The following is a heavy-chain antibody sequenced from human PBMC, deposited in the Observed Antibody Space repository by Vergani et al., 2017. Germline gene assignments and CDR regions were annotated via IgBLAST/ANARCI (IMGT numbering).Heavy chain of an antibody. CDR2: IKQDGSEK. CDR1: GFTFSRYW. CDR3: TRGYCSTSSCLFDY. J-gene: IGHJ4*02. D-gene: IGHD2-2*01. V-gene: IGHV3-7*03. Sequence: EVQLVESGGGLVQPGGSLRLSCVASGFTFSRYWMTWVRQAPGKGLEWVANIKQDGSEKYYVDSVKGRFTMSRDNANNSVYLQTNSLRAEDSAVYYCTRGYCSTSSCLFDYWGQGTLVTVSS.